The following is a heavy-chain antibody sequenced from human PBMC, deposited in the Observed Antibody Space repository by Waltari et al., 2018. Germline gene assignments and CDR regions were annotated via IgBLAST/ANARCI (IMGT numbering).Heavy chain of an antibody. Sequence: QVQLQQWGAGLLKPSETLSLTCAVYGGSFSGYYWSWIRQPPGKGLEWIGEINHRGSTNYSPSLKSRVTISVDTSKNQFSLKLSSVTAADTAVYYCARGGTMVRGVMGTDYWGQGTLVTVSS. CDR1: GGSFSGYY. CDR3: ARGGTMVRGVMGTDY. J-gene: IGHJ4*02. D-gene: IGHD3-10*01. V-gene: IGHV4-34*01. CDR2: INHRGST.